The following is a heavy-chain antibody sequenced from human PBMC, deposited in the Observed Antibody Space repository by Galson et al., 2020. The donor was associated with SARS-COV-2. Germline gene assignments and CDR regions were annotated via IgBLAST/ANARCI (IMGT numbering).Heavy chain of an antibody. CDR3: ARSPGRAVARTCDY. Sequence: SQTLSLTCAISGDSVSSNSAAWNWIRQSPSRGLEWLGRTYYRSKWYSDYAVSVKSRITINADTSKNQFSLQLNSVIPEDTAVYYCARSPGRAVARTCDYWGHGTLVTGSA. V-gene: IGHV6-1*01. CDR1: GDSVSSNSAA. D-gene: IGHD6-19*01. CDR2: TYYRSKWYS. J-gene: IGHJ4*01.